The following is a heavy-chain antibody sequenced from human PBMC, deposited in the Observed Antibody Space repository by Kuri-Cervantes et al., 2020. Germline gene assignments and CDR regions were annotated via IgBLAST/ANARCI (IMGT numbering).Heavy chain of an antibody. Sequence: LSLTCAASGFNFSSYGMHWVRQAPGKGLGWVAVIWYDGSNKYYADSVKGRFTISRDNSKNTLYLQMNSLRAEDTAVYYCARLKVHTAMEQTYYYYGMDVWGQGTTVTVSS. CDR3: ARLKVHTAMEQTYYYYGMDV. V-gene: IGHV3-33*01. CDR1: GFNFSSYG. D-gene: IGHD5-18*01. CDR2: IWYDGSNK. J-gene: IGHJ6*02.